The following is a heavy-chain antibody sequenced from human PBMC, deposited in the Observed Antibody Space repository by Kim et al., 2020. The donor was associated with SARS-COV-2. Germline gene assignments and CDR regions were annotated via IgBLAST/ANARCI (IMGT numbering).Heavy chain of an antibody. CDR2: IYSGGST. Sequence: GGSLRLSCAASGFTVSSNYMSWVRQAPGKGLEWVSVIYSGGSTYYADSVKGRFTISRDNSKNTLYLQMNSLRAEDTAVYYCARLNYYDSSGYDYYYYGMDVWGQGTTVTVSS. CDR3: ARLNYYDSSGYDYYYYGMDV. D-gene: IGHD3-22*01. V-gene: IGHV3-53*01. CDR1: GFTVSSNY. J-gene: IGHJ6*02.